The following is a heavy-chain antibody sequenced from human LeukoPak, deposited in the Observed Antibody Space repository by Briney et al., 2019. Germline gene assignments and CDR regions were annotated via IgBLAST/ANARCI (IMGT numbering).Heavy chain of an antibody. J-gene: IGHJ4*02. D-gene: IGHD6-19*01. CDR1: GGTFSSYA. CDR3: ARDAVAGTYDY. Sequence: SVRVSCKASGGTFSSYAISWVRQAPGQGLEWMGRIIPILGIANYAQKFQGRVTITADKSTSTAYMELSSLRSEDTAVYYCARDAVAGTYDYWGQGTLVTVSS. V-gene: IGHV1-69*04. CDR2: IIPILGIA.